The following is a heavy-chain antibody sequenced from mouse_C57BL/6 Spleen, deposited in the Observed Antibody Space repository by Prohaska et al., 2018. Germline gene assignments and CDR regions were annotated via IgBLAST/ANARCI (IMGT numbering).Heavy chain of an antibody. CDR3: ARDGSSYVGYAMDY. Sequence: GYTFTSYWMHWVKQRPIQGLEWIGNIDPSDSETHYNQKFKDKATLTVDKSSSTAYMQLSRLTAEDSAVYYCARDGSSYVGYAMDYWGQGTSVTVSS. V-gene: IGHV1-52*01. J-gene: IGHJ4*01. D-gene: IGHD1-1*01. CDR2: IDPSDSET. CDR1: GYTFTSYW.